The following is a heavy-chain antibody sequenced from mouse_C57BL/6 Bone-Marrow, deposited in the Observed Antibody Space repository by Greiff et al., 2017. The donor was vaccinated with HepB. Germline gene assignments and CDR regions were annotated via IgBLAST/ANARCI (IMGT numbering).Heavy chain of an antibody. CDR1: GFTFSSYG. V-gene: IGHV5-6*01. CDR3: ARYSQRFYYAMDY. Sequence: EVKVVESGGDLVKPGGSLKLSCAASGFTFSSYGMSWVRQTPDKRLEWVATISSGGSYTYYPDSVKGRLTISRDNAKNTLYLQMSSLKSEDTAMYYCARYSQRFYYAMDYWGQGTSVTVSS. D-gene: IGHD2-12*01. CDR2: ISSGGSYT. J-gene: IGHJ4*01.